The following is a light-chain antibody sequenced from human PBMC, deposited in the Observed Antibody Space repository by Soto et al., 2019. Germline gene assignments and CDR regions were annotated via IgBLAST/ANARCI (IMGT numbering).Light chain of an antibody. V-gene: IGKV3-20*01. CDR3: QLYGSSPPLT. Sequence: IVLMQSPGTLSLSPGERATLSCRSSQSVTSSYLAWYQQKPGQAPRLLIDGASRRATGIPDRFSGSGSGTDFTLTISRLEPEDFAVYYCQLYGSSPPLTFGGGTKVEIK. CDR1: QSVTSSY. CDR2: GAS. J-gene: IGKJ4*01.